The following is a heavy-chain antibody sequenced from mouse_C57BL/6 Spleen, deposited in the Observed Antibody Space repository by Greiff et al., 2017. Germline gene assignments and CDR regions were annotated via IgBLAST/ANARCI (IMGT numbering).Heavy chain of an antibody. J-gene: IGHJ2*01. CDR2: IYPGDGDT. CDR3: AREEDYYGSSFDD. V-gene: IGHV1-82*01. D-gene: IGHD1-1*01. Sequence: QVQLQQSGPELVKPGASVKISCKASGYAFSSSWMNWVKQRPGKGLEWIGRIYPGDGDTNYNGKFKGKATLTADKSSSTAYMQLSSLTSEDSAVYFCAREEDYYGSSFDDWGQGTTLTVSS. CDR1: GYAFSSSW.